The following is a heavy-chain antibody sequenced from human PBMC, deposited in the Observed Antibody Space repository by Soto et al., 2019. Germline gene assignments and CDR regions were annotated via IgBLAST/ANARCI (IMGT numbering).Heavy chain of an antibody. V-gene: IGHV4-4*02. CDR3: ASRDPGTSVDY. CDR2: IYRTGST. Sequence: QVQLQESGPGLVKPSGTLSLTCAVSGGSFTSNNWWTWVRQPPGQGLEWIGEIYRTGSTNYNPSLTIRVTVSLDKAENQFSLKVPSLTAADTAVYYCASRDPGTSVDYWGQGDLVTVSS. CDR1: GGSFTSNNW. D-gene: IGHD1-7*01. J-gene: IGHJ4*02.